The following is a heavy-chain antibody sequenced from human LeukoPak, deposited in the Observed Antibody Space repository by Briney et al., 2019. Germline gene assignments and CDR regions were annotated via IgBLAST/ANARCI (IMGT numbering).Heavy chain of an antibody. Sequence: GGSLRLSCAVSGFTFSNFWMSWVRQAPGRGLDWVANIHPEGNEKYHVESVKGRFTISRDNTKNLLFLQMNGLRVEDTAVYYCARGDDFSGDHWGQGTLVTVSS. CDR2: IHPEGNEK. CDR3: ARGDDFSGDH. D-gene: IGHD1-1*01. V-gene: IGHV3-7*04. CDR1: GFTFSNFW. J-gene: IGHJ4*02.